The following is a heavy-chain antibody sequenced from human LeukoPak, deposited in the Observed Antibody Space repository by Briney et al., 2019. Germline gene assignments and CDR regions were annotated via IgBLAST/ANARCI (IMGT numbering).Heavy chain of an antibody. CDR3: ARDQRYCSSSSCPWEPFDY. Sequence: GGSLRLSCAASGFTFSSYSMNWVRQAPGKGLEWVSYISSSSGSIYYADSVKGRFTISRDNAKNSLYLQMNSLRAEDTAVYYCARDQRYCSSSSCPWEPFDYWGQGTLVTVSS. J-gene: IGHJ4*02. CDR2: ISSSSGSI. CDR1: GFTFSSYS. D-gene: IGHD2-2*01. V-gene: IGHV3-48*04.